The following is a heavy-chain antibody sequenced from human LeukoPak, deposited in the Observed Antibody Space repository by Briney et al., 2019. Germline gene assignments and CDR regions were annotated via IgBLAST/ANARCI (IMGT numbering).Heavy chain of an antibody. V-gene: IGHV1-8*01. CDR2: MNPNSGNT. D-gene: IGHD6-13*01. J-gene: IGHJ6*02. Sequence: ASVKVSCKASGYTFTSYDINWVRQATGQGLEWMGWMNPNSGNTGYAQKFQGRVTMTRNTSISTAYMELSSLRSEDTAVYYCARWKDIAAAGTSYYCYGMDVWGQGTTVTVSS. CDR1: GYTFTSYD. CDR3: ARWKDIAAAGTSYYCYGMDV.